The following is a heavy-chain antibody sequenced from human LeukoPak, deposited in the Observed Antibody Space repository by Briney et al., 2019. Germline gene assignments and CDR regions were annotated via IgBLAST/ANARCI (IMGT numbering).Heavy chain of an antibody. CDR1: GGSISSGGYY. D-gene: IGHD3-10*01. CDR3: ARSVRGGFGELL. V-gene: IGHV4-31*03. Sequence: PSETLSLTCTVSGGSISSGGYYWSWIRQHPGKGLEWIGYIYYSGSTYYNPSLKSRVTISVDTSKNQFSLKLSSVTAADTAVYYCARSVRGGFGELLWGQGTLVTVSS. J-gene: IGHJ4*02. CDR2: IYYSGST.